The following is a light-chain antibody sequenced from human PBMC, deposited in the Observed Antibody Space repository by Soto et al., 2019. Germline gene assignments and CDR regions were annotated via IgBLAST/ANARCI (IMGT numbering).Light chain of an antibody. CDR2: GAS. Sequence: PGESVTLSCRASQSVASNLAWYQQKPGQAPRLLIYGASTRATGVPARFSGSGSGTDFTLTISSLQAADFAVYHCQHYNNWPITFGQGTRLEIK. CDR1: QSVASN. J-gene: IGKJ5*01. CDR3: QHYNNWPIT. V-gene: IGKV3-15*01.